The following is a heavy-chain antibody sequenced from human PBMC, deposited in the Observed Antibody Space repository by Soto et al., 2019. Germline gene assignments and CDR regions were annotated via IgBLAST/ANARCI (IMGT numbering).Heavy chain of an antibody. CDR1: GSTFSTYG. Sequence: GGSLRLSCAASGSTFSTYGMHWVRQAPGKGLEWVAAMSYDGTKQYYVDSVKGRFTISRDNSRNTLFLQLNSLRDEDTAVYYCAKEYGSTWIDHWGQGTPVTVSS. D-gene: IGHD6-13*01. CDR2: MSYDGTKQ. J-gene: IGHJ4*02. CDR3: AKEYGSTWIDH. V-gene: IGHV3-30*18.